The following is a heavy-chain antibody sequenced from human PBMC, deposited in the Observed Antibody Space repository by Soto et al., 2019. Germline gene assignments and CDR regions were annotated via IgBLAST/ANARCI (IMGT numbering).Heavy chain of an antibody. Sequence: QVQLQESGPGLVKPSETLSLTCSVSVDSMRTYYWNWIRQPPGGGLGWIGHIYYSGSTNYNPSLPRRATMSLDTSKQHCSLKLSSVTAADTAVYYCARARTSTWYFDLWGRGTLVIVSS. V-gene: IGHV4-59*01. J-gene: IGHJ2*01. D-gene: IGHD2-2*01. CDR1: VDSMRTYY. CDR2: IYYSGST. CDR3: ARARTSTWYFDL.